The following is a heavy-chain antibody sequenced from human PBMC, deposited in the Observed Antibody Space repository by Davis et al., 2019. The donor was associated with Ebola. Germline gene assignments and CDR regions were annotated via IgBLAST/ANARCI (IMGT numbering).Heavy chain of an antibody. J-gene: IGHJ3*02. CDR3: ARDQGARGTYWGDSPDAFDI. D-gene: IGHD1-26*01. Sequence: PGGSLRLSCAASGFTFSSYSMNWVRQAPGKGLEWVASVGGGGGFTYYADSVKGRFIISRDNWKNILYLQINSLRAGDTAVYYCARDQGARGTYWGDSPDAFDIWGQGTLVTVSS. V-gene: IGHV3-23*01. CDR2: VGGGGGFT. CDR1: GFTFSSYS.